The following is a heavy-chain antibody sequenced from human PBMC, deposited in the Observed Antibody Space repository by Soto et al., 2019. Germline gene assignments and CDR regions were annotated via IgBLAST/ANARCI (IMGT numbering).Heavy chain of an antibody. V-gene: IGHV3-53*01. J-gene: IGHJ4*02. CDR2: IYSGGST. CDR1: GFTVSSNY. D-gene: IGHD3-22*01. Sequence: GGSLRLSCAASGFTVSSNYMSWVRQAPGKGLEWVSVIYSGGSTYYADSVKGRFTISRDDSKNTLYLQMSSLRAEDTAVYYCASLRFERSGYYVVYWGQGTLVTVSS. CDR3: ASLRFERSGYYVVY.